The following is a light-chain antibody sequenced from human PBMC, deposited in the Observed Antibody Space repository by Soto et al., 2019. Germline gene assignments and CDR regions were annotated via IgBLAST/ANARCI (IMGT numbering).Light chain of an antibody. V-gene: IGKV3-20*01. CDR2: GAS. Sequence: ENGFMQSPRTLYLSPGETATLSFRASQSVSSSYLAWYQQKPGQAPRLLIYGASSRATGIPDRFSGSGSGTDFTLTISRLEPEDFAVYYCQQYGSSPLTFGGGTKVDIK. J-gene: IGKJ4*01. CDR3: QQYGSSPLT. CDR1: QSVSSSY.